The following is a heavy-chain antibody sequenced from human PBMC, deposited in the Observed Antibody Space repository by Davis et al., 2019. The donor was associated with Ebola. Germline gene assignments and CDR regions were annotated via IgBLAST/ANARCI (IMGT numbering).Heavy chain of an antibody. CDR2: INHSGST. V-gene: IGHV4-34*01. Sequence: MPSETLSLTCAVYGGSFSGYYWSWIRQPPGKGLEWIGEINHSGSTNYNPSLKSRVTISVDTSKNQFSLTLSSVTAADTAVYYCAREKYYYGSGSYGVDYYYYYGMDVWGQGTTVTVSS. CDR1: GGSFSGYY. J-gene: IGHJ6*02. CDR3: AREKYYYGSGSYGVDYYYYYGMDV. D-gene: IGHD3-10*01.